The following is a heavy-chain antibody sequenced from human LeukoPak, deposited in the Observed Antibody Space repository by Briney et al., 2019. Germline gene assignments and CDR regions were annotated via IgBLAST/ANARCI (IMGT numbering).Heavy chain of an antibody. CDR3: ARDGLYSSGWSYYYGMDV. CDR2: IYYRSKWYN. Sequence: SQTLSLTCAISGDSVSSNSAAWNWIRQSPSRGLEWLGRIYYRSKWYNDYAVSVKSRITINPDTSKNQFSLQLNSVTPEDTAVYYCARDGLYSSGWSYYYGMDVWGQGTTVTVSS. J-gene: IGHJ6*02. V-gene: IGHV6-1*01. D-gene: IGHD6-19*01. CDR1: GDSVSSNSAA.